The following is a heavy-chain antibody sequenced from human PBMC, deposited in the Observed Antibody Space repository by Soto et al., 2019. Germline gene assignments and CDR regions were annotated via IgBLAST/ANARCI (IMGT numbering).Heavy chain of an antibody. D-gene: IGHD3-3*01. CDR1: GYTFTSYY. CDR2: INPSGGST. V-gene: IGHV1-46*01. J-gene: IGHJ4*02. CDR3: ARDDRVVIPPRPFDY. Sequence: ASVKVSCKASGYTFTSYYMHWVRQAPGQGLEWMGIINPSGGSTSYAQKFQGRVTMTRDTSTSTVYMELSSLRSEDTAVYYCARDDRVVIPPRPFDYWGQGTLVTVSS.